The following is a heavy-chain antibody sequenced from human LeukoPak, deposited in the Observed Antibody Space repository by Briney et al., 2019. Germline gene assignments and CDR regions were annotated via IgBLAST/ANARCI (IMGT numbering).Heavy chain of an antibody. V-gene: IGHV3-30-3*01. CDR2: ISYDGSNK. J-gene: IGHJ6*02. Sequence: GGSLRLSCAAPGFTFSSYAMYWVRQAPGKGLEWVAVISYDGSNKYYADSVKGRFTVSRDNSKNTLYLQMNSLRAEDTAVYYCARGGDIGYGMDVWGQGTTVTVSS. CDR1: GFTFSSYA. CDR3: ARGGDIGYGMDV. D-gene: IGHD5-12*01.